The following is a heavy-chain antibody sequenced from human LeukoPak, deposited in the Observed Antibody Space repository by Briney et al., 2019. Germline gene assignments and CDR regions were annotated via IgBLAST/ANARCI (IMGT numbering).Heavy chain of an antibody. J-gene: IGHJ6*02. Sequence: KSGGSLRLSCAASGFTFSSYSMNWVRQAPGKGLEWVSSITSSSSYIYYADSLKGRFTISRDNAKNSLYLQMNSLRAEDTAVYYCARERPRYGMDVWGQGTTVTVPS. CDR2: ITSSSSYI. CDR1: GFTFSSYS. V-gene: IGHV3-21*01. CDR3: ARERPRYGMDV.